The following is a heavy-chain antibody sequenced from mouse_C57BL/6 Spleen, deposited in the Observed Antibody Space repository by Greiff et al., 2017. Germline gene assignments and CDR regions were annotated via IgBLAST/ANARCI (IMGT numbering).Heavy chain of an antibody. J-gene: IGHJ2*01. CDR3: ATTVPYY. CDR2: ISYDGSN. V-gene: IGHV3-6*01. D-gene: IGHD1-1*01. Sequence: EVKLMESGPGLVKPSQSLSLTCSVTGYSITSGYYWNWIRQFPGNKLEWMGYISYDGSNNYNPTLKNRISITRDTSKNQFFLKLNSVTTEDTATYYCATTVPYYWGQGTTLTVSS. CDR1: GYSITSGYY.